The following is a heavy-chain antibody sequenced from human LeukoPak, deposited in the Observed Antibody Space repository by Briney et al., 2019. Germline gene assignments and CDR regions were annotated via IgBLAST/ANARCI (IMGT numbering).Heavy chain of an antibody. CDR2: IWYDGSNK. V-gene: IGHV3-33*08. J-gene: IGHJ4*02. D-gene: IGHD2-21*02. CDR1: GFTFSNYW. CDR3: TANFDF. Sequence: GGSLRLSCVVSGFTFSNYWMSWVRQAPGKGLEWVAVIWYDGSNKYYADSVKGRFTISRDNSKDTLYVQMNSLRAEDTAMYYCTANFDFWGQGTLVTVSS.